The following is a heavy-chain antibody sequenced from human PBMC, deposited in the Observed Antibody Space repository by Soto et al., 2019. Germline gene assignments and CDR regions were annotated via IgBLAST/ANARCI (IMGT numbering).Heavy chain of an antibody. Sequence: PGGSLRLSCAASGFTFSSYAMSWVRQAPGKGLEWVSAISGSGGSTYYADSVKGRFTISRDNSKNTLYLQMNSLRAEDTAVYYCAKDLSQDRWLAQYSFDYWGQGTLVTVSS. CDR1: GFTFSSYA. CDR2: ISGSGGST. J-gene: IGHJ4*02. CDR3: AKDLSQDRWLAQYSFDY. V-gene: IGHV3-23*01. D-gene: IGHD6-19*01.